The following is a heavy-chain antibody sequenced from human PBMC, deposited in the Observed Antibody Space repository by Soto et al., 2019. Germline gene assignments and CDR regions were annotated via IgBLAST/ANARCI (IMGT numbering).Heavy chain of an antibody. V-gene: IGHV1-2*02. D-gene: IGHD2-2*01. CDR1: GYTFTDYY. CDR3: ARSQGSSTSLEIYYYYYYGMDV. CDR2: INPNPGGT. J-gene: IGHJ6*02. Sequence: ASVKVSCKASGYTFTDYYMHWVRQAPGQGLEWMGGINPNPGGTNYAQKFQGRVTMTGDTSTSTAYMELSSLRSEDTAVYYCARSQGSSTSLEIYYYYYYGMDVWGQGTTVTVSS.